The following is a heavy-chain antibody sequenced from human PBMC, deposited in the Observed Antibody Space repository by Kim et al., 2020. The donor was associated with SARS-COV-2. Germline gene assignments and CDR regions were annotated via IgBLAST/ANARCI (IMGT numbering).Heavy chain of an antibody. Sequence: GGSLRLSCAASGLTVSTSGMTWVRLTPGKGLEWVASIHGSDGATYYADSVKGRFTISRDNFKNTLFLQMNNLRAEDTALYYCSKDPNGHYIGAFDSWGQG. CDR1: GLTVSTSG. J-gene: IGHJ5*02. CDR3: SKDPNGHYIGAFDS. CDR2: IHGSDGAT. D-gene: IGHD4-17*01. V-gene: IGHV3-23*05.